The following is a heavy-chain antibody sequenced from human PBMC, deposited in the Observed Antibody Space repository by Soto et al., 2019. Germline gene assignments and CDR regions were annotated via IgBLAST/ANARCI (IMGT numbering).Heavy chain of an antibody. CDR2: IYSGGST. J-gene: IGHJ1*01. CDR3: ARDRVESVYPEYFQQ. V-gene: IGHV3-53*01. CDR1: GFTVSSNY. D-gene: IGHD2-15*01. Sequence: EVQLVESGGGLIQPGGSLRLSCAASGFTVSSNYMSWVRQAPGKGLEWFSVIYSGGSTYYAYSVKGRFTISRDNSKNTLYLQMNSLRAEDTAVYYCARDRVESVYPEYFQQRGQGSLVTVSS.